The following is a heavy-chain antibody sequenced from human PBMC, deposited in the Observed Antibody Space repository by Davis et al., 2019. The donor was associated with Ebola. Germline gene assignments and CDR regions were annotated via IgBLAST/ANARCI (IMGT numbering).Heavy chain of an antibody. V-gene: IGHV3-23*01. CDR2: ISGSGDST. Sequence: GESLKISCAASGFTSSSYAMKWVRQAPGKGLEWVSTISGSGDSTYHADSVKGRFTISRDNSKNTLYLQMNSLRAEDTAIYYCAKGGDSSGYYHAYYFDQWGQGTLVTVSS. J-gene: IGHJ4*02. CDR3: AKGGDSSGYYHAYYFDQ. D-gene: IGHD3-22*01. CDR1: GFTSSSYA.